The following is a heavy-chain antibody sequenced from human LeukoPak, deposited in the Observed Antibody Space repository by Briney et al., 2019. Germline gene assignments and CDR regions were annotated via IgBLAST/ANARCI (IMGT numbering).Heavy chain of an antibody. D-gene: IGHD5-24*01. V-gene: IGHV3-23*01. Sequence: GGSLRLSCAASGFTFSSHGMNWVRQAPGKGLEWVSGVIPSGHTTYYADSVRGRFTISRDNSRNTVYLQMNSLRAEDTAVYYCAKDDRWLQFCCWGQGTLVTVSA. CDR3: AKDDRWLQFCC. CDR1: GFTFSSHG. J-gene: IGHJ4*02. CDR2: VIPSGHTT.